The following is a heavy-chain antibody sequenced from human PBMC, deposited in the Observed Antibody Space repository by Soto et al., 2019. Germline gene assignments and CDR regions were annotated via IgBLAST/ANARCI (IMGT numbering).Heavy chain of an antibody. CDR1: GYTFTGYY. CDR2: INPNSGGT. Sequence: ASVKVSCKASGYTFTGYYMRWVRQAPGQGLEWMGWINPNSGGTNYAQKFQGWVTMTRDTSISTAYMELGRLRSDDTAVYYCARDARGDEAPMDYWGQGTLVTVS. D-gene: IGHD3-10*01. CDR3: ARDARGDEAPMDY. V-gene: IGHV1-2*04. J-gene: IGHJ4*02.